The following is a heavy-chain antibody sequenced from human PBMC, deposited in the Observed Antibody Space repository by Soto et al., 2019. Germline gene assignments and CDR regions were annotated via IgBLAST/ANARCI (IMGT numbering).Heavy chain of an antibody. CDR3: AKVRVKDYYYYAMDV. CDR2: MSNDGTSR. J-gene: IGHJ6*02. Sequence: VQLVESGGGLVQPGGSLRLSCAGSGFTLSDHYIDWVRQAPGKGLEWVAVMSNDGTSRFYADSVKGRFTISRDNSKNTLYLQMNSLRAEDTAIYYCAKVRVKDYYYYAMDVWGQGTTVTVSS. V-gene: IGHV3-30*18. CDR1: GFTLSDHY. D-gene: IGHD4-4*01.